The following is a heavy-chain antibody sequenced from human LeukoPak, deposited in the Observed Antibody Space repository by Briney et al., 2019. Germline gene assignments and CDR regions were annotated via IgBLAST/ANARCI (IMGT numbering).Heavy chain of an antibody. Sequence: GGSLRLSCAASGFSFSSYSMNWVRRAPGKGLEWVSYISSSSSTIYYADSVKGRFTISRDNAKNSLYLQMNSLRAEDTAVYYCARGVGPWELHYWGQGTLVTVSS. D-gene: IGHD1-26*01. J-gene: IGHJ4*02. CDR3: ARGVGPWELHY. CDR2: ISSSSSTI. CDR1: GFSFSSYS. V-gene: IGHV3-48*01.